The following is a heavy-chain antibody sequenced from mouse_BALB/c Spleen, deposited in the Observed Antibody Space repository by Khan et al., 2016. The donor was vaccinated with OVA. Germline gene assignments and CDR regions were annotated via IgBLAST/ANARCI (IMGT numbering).Heavy chain of an antibody. V-gene: IGHV1S136*01. CDR2: INPYKDET. D-gene: IGHD2-2*01. CDR3: ARGGYASFAY. Sequence: VQLQQSGPELVKPGASVKMSCKASGYTFTSYVMYWVSQKPGQGLEWIGYINPYKDETKNKEKFKGKATLTSEKSSSTATMALASLPSEDSAVYYCARGGYASFAYWGQGTRVTVSA. CDR1: GYTFTSYV. J-gene: IGHJ3*01.